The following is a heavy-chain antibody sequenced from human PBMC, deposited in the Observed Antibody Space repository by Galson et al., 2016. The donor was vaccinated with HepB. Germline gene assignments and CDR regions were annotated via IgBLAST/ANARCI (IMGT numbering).Heavy chain of an antibody. D-gene: IGHD6-19*01. Sequence: SLRLSCATSGFTFSGYSMQWVRHVPGRGLEWLSLLSKDGNAKYYADSVQGRFTISRDNPKDTLYLYMSGLRPEDTAVYYCARGDYSSGEPGYWGQGTLVTVSS. CDR2: LSKDGNAK. CDR3: ARGDYSSGEPGY. J-gene: IGHJ4*02. V-gene: IGHV3-30-3*01. CDR1: GFTFSGYS.